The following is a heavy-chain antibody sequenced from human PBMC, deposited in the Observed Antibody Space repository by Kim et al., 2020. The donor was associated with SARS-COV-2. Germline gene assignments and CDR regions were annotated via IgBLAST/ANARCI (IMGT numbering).Heavy chain of an antibody. J-gene: IGHJ6*02. CDR2: K. V-gene: IGHV3-33*01. CDR3: AGRFEDWFAMEV. Sequence: KYYADSVKGRFSISRDNSNYTIYLQMNGLRVEDTAVYYCAGRFEDWFAMEVWGQGTTVTVSS. D-gene: IGHD3-9*01.